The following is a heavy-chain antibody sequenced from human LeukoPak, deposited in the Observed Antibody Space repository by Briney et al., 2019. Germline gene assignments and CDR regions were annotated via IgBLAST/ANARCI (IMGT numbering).Heavy chain of an antibody. CDR1: GFTFSSYG. J-gene: IGHJ6*03. D-gene: IGHD6-13*01. CDR2: IRYDGSNN. V-gene: IGHV3-30*02. Sequence: GGSLRLSCAASGFTFSSYGMHWVRQAPGKGLEWVAFIRYDGSNNYYADSVKGRFTISRDNSKNTLYLQMNSLRAEDTAVYYCAKTPSSSWSYNYYYYMDVWGKGTTVTVSS. CDR3: AKTPSSSWSYNYYYYMDV.